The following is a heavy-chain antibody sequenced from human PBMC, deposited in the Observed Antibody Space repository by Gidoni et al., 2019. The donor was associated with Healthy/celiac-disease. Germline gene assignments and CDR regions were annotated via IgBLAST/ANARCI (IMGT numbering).Heavy chain of an antibody. CDR3: ARDESYYYDSSGLEGSDY. CDR2: ISSSSSYI. D-gene: IGHD3-22*01. J-gene: IGHJ4*02. CDR1: GFTFSSYS. Sequence: EVQLVESGGGLVKPGGFLRLSCAASGFTFSSYSMNWVRQAPGKGLEWVSSISSSSSYIYYADSVKGRFTISRDNAKNSLYLQMNSLRAEDTAVYYCARDESYYYDSSGLEGSDYWGQGTLVTVSS. V-gene: IGHV3-21*01.